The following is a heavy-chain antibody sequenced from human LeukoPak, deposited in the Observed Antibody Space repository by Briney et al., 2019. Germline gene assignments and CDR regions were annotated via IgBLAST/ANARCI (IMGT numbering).Heavy chain of an antibody. Sequence: PGGSLRLSCAASGFTFSSYSMNWVRQAPGKGLEWVSSISSSSSYIYYADSVKGRFTISRDNAKNSLYLQMNSLRAEDTAVYYCARDRGVAAGVRPQQQPPIDYWGQGTLVTVSS. CDR2: ISSSSSYI. V-gene: IGHV3-21*01. CDR3: ARDRGVAAGVRPQQQPPIDY. J-gene: IGHJ4*02. D-gene: IGHD6-13*01. CDR1: GFTFSSYS.